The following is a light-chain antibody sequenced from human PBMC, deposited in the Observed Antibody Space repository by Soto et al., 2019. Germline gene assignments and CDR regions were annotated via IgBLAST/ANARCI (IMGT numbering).Light chain of an antibody. V-gene: IGKV1-39*01. CDR2: AAS. Sequence: IQMPQSPASLSSAVEDRVIITCRASQSISNHLNWYQQKPGKAPKLLIFAASSLQSGVPSRFSGSGSGTDFTLTISSLQPEDFATYYCQQSYSSWWTFGQGTKVDIK. CDR1: QSISNH. J-gene: IGKJ1*01. CDR3: QQSYSSWWT.